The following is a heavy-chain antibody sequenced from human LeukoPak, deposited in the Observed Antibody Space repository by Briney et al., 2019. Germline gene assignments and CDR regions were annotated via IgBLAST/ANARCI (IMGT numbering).Heavy chain of an antibody. Sequence: PGGSLRLSCVASGFTFSNYNMNWVRQTPGKAMEWVSSITRSGTYTFYADSVKGRFTISRDNAKNTLYLQMSSLGAEDTAIYYCARDMGFIAYYYFYMDVWGKGTTVTISS. CDR1: GFTFSNYN. J-gene: IGHJ6*03. D-gene: IGHD2-15*01. CDR2: ITRSGTYT. CDR3: ARDMGFIAYYYFYMDV. V-gene: IGHV3-21*04.